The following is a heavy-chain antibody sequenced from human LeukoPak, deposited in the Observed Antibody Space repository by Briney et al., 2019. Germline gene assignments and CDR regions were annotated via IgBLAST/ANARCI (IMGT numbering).Heavy chain of an antibody. Sequence: ASVKVSCKDSGYTFTAQYLHWVRQAPGQGLEWMGWITPNSGGTNYAQNFQGRVTMTRDTSISTAYMALSRLTSDDTAVYYCATGSGTYSPDYWGQGTLVTVSS. CDR1: GYTFTAQY. V-gene: IGHV1-2*02. D-gene: IGHD3-10*01. J-gene: IGHJ4*02. CDR2: ITPNSGGT. CDR3: ATGSGTYSPDY.